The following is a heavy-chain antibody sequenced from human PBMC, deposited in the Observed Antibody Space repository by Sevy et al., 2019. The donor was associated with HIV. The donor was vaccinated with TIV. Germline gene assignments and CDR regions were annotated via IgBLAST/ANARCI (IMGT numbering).Heavy chain of an antibody. D-gene: IGHD1-26*01. CDR1: GFTFSSYS. J-gene: IGHJ4*02. Sequence: GGSLRLSCAASGFTFSSYSMNWVRQAPGKVLEWVSTISASAGNTYYADSVKGRFTISRDNSRDTLYLQVNSLRADDTAVYYCAKGHTGTYAYWGQGTLVTVSS. CDR2: ISASAGNT. CDR3: AKGHTGTYAY. V-gene: IGHV3-23*01.